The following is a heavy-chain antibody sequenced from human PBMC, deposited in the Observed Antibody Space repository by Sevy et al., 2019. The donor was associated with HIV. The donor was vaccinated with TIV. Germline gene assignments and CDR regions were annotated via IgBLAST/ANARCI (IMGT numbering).Heavy chain of an antibody. CDR2: ISFNGNHE. D-gene: IGHD3-9*01. CDR1: GFTFTNFP. J-gene: IGHJ4*02. V-gene: IGHV3-30-3*01. Sequence: GGSLRLSCAASGFTFTNFPMHWVRQAPGRGLEWVAIISFNGNHEFYADSVKGRFTFSRDNSKSTLYLQMNILRREDTAVYYCVRTAGLTGSYEYWGQGTQVTVSS. CDR3: VRTAGLTGSYEY.